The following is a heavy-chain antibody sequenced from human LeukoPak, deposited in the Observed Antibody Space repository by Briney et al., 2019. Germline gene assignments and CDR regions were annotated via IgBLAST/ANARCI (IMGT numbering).Heavy chain of an antibody. CDR2: IWPDGSNK. D-gene: IGHD2-2*01. Sequence: TGGSLRLSCAASGFTFNSYVMFWVRQAPGKGLEWVAFIWPDGSNKLYGDSVKGRFTISRDNSKNTVYLQMNSLRAEDTAVYYCARDYCRTTSCLESWGQGTLVTVSS. V-gene: IGHV3-33*01. CDR3: ARDYCRTTSCLES. J-gene: IGHJ4*02. CDR1: GFTFNSYV.